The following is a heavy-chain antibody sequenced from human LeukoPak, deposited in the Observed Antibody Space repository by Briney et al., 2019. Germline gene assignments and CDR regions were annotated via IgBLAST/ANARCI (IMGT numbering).Heavy chain of an antibody. CDR3: AREGYSGYGGYYYYGMDV. D-gene: IGHD5-12*01. Sequence: GSVKVSCKASGYTFISYGISWVRQAPGQGLEWMGWISAYNGNTNYAQKVQGRVTMTTDTSTSTAYMEMRSLRSDDMAAYYCAREGYSGYGGYYYYGMDVWGKGTTVTVSS. CDR2: ISAYNGNT. V-gene: IGHV1-18*03. J-gene: IGHJ6*04. CDR1: GYTFISYG.